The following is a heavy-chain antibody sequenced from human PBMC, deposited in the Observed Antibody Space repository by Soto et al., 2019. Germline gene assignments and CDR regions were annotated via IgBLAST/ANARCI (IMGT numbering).Heavy chain of an antibody. D-gene: IGHD3-16*02. CDR2: IHYSGSR. V-gene: IGHV4-39*01. Sequence: PSETLSLTCTVSGGSIRSSSYRWGWIRQSPGKGQEWIGSIHYSGSRNYNQSLKSQVTISVDTYKNQFSLKLNSVTAADTAVYYCASCTNGAMSTVIDTDVWGQGTTVTIFS. J-gene: IGHJ6*02. CDR1: GGSIRSSSYR. CDR3: ASCTNGAMSTVIDTDV.